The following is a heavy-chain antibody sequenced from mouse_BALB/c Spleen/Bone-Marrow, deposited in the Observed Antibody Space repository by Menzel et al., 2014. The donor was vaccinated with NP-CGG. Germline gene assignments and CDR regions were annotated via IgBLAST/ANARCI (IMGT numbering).Heavy chain of an antibody. V-gene: IGHV1-7*01. CDR1: GYTFTSYW. J-gene: IGHJ4*01. CDR3: ATGYYAMDS. Sequence: QVQLKQSGAELAKPGASVKMSCKASGYTFTSYWMHWVKQRPGQGLEWIGYINPTSGYTEYNQKFKDKATLTADKSSSTAYMQLGSLTSEDSAVYYCATGYYAMDSWGQGSPVTVSS. CDR2: INPTSGYT.